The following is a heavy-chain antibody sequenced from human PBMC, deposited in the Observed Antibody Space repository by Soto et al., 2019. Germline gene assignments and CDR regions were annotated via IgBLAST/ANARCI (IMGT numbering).Heavy chain of an antibody. J-gene: IGHJ4*02. CDR2: ISGSDGST. V-gene: IGHV3-23*01. D-gene: IGHD6-13*01. Sequence: GGSLRLSCAASGFTFSSYAMNWVRQAPGKGLEWASVISGSDGSTYYADSVKGRFTISRDNSKNTLNLQMNSLRAEDTAVYYWARQSSSCYFDYWGRGPLVTVSS. CDR3: ARQSSSCYFDY. CDR1: GFTFSSYA.